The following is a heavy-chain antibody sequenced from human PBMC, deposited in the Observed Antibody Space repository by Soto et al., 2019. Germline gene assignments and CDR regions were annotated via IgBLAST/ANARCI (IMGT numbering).Heavy chain of an antibody. V-gene: IGHV3-23*01. J-gene: IGHJ4*02. CDR3: AKRSSSSTFDY. Sequence: EVQLLESGGGLVQPGESLRLSCAASGFTFSSYAMSWVRQAPGKGLEWVSVISGSDDSKCYADSVKGRFTISRDNSKNTLYLQMNSLRAEDTAVYYCAKRSSSSTFDYWGQGTLVTVSS. D-gene: IGHD6-6*01. CDR2: ISGSDDSK. CDR1: GFTFSSYA.